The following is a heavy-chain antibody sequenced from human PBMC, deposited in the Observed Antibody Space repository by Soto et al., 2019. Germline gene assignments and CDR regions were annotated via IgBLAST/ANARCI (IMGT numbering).Heavy chain of an antibody. D-gene: IGHD6-6*01. V-gene: IGHV1-2*02. Sequence: ASVKVSCKASGYTFTGYYMHWVRQAPGQGLEWMGWINPNSGGTNYAQKFQGRVTMTRDTSISTAYMELSRLRSDDTAVYYCARDLQGGSSSRYYYYGMDVWGQGTTVTVSS. J-gene: IGHJ6*02. CDR3: ARDLQGGSSSRYYYYGMDV. CDR2: INPNSGGT. CDR1: GYTFTGYY.